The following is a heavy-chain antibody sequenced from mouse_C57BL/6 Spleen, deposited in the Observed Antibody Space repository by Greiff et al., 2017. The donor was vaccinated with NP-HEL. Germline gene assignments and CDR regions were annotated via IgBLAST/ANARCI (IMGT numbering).Heavy chain of an antibody. J-gene: IGHJ1*03. CDR3: AVTTVNWYFDV. CDR1: GYSITSGYY. Sequence: EVQLQESGPGLVKPSQSLSLTCSVTGYSITSGYYWNWIRQFPGNKLEWMGYISYDGSNNYNPSLKNRISITRDTSKNQFFLKLNSVTTEDTATDYCAVTTVNWYFDVWGTGTTVTVSS. D-gene: IGHD1-1*01. V-gene: IGHV3-6*01. CDR2: ISYDGSN.